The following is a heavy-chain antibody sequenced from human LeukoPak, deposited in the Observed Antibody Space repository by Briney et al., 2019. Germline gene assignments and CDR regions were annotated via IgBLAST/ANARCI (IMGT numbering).Heavy chain of an antibody. V-gene: IGHV2-70*01. CDR3: ARSTRTTVTTYYFDY. CDR1: GFSLSTSGMW. J-gene: IGHJ4*02. D-gene: IGHD4-17*01. CDR2: IDWDDDK. Sequence: SGPALVNPTQPLTLTCTFSGFSLSTSGMWVSWIRQPPVKALEWLALIDWDDDKYYSTSLKTRLTISKDTSKNQVVLTMTNMDPVDTATYYCARSTRTTVTTYYFDYWGQGTLVTVSS.